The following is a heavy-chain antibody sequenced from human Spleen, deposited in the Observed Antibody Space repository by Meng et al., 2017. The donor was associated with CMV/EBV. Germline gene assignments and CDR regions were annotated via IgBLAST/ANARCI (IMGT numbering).Heavy chain of an antibody. CDR3: ARQEGYQLLEFDP. J-gene: IGHJ5*02. CDR1: DSVSSNCAA. CDR2: TYYRSKWYN. V-gene: IGHV6-1*01. D-gene: IGHD2-2*01. Sequence: DSVSSNCAAWNWIRQSPSRGLEWLGRTYYRSKWYNDYAVSVKSRITINPDTSKNQFSLQLNSVTPEDTAVYYCARQEGYQLLEFDPWGQGTLVTVSS.